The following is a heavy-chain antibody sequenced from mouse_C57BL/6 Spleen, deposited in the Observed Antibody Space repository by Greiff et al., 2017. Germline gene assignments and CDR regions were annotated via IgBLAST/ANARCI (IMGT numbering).Heavy chain of an antibody. CDR1: GYTFTSYG. CDR2: IYPRSGNT. CDR3: ARLRGNDAMDY. J-gene: IGHJ4*01. D-gene: IGHD2-1*01. Sequence: VQLVESGAELARPGASVKLSCKASGYTFTSYGISWVKQRTGQGLEWIGEIYPRSGNTYYNEKFKGKATLTADKSSSTAYMELRSLTSEDSAVYFCARLRGNDAMDYWGQGTSVTVSS. V-gene: IGHV1-81*01.